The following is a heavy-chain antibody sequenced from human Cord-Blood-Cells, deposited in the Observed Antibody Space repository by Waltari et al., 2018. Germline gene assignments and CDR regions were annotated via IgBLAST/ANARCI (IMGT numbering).Heavy chain of an antibody. V-gene: IGHV3-23*01. Sequence: EVQLLESGGGSVQPGGSLRLSCAASGFPFSSFAMSWVRQAPGEGLEWVSAINGSGGSTYYADYVKGRFTSYRDNSKNTLYLQMNRLRAEDTAVYYCAKEESDYWGQGTLVTVSS. CDR1: GFPFSSFA. CDR3: AKEESDY. D-gene: IGHD3-10*01. J-gene: IGHJ4*02. CDR2: INGSGGST.